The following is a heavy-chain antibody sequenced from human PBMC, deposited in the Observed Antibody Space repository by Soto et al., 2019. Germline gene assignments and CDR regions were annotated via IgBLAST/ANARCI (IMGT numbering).Heavy chain of an antibody. V-gene: IGHV4-4*02. CDR1: SGSITSEQR. CDR3: ARSFGWYAIDH. Sequence: QMQLQESGPGLVKPSETLSLICTVSSGSITSEQRWSWVRQPPGKGLEWIGEIDHSGRTNENPSLRSRVTMSEDKSTNQFSMKLNSVTAADTAVYFCARSFGWYAIDHWGQGTLVIVSS. J-gene: IGHJ4*02. D-gene: IGHD6-19*01. CDR2: IDHSGRT.